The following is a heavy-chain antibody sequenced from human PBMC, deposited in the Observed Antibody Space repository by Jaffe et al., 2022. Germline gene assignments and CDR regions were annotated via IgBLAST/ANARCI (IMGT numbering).Heavy chain of an antibody. Sequence: QVQLQESGPGLVKPSQTLSLTCTVSGGSISSGSYYWSWIRQPAGKGLEWIGRIYTSGSTNYNPSLKSRVTISVDTSKNQFSLKLSSVTAADTAVYYCARDNGSGWYGGEWDYWGQGTLVTVSS. CDR1: GGSISSGSYY. D-gene: IGHD6-19*01. J-gene: IGHJ4*02. CDR2: IYTSGST. V-gene: IGHV4-61*02. CDR3: ARDNGSGWYGGEWDY.